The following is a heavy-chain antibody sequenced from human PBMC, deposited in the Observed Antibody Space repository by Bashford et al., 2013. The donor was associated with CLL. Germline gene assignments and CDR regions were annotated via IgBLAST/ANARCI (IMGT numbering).Heavy chain of an antibody. Sequence: ASVKVSCRASGYVFTNFGFYWVRQGPGQGLEWMGWINPNSGGTNYAQKFQGRVTMTRDTSISTAYMELSRLRSDDTAVYYCARDYGDYRDDAFDIWGQGTMVTVSS. CDR2: INPNSGGT. CDR3: ARDYGDYRDDAFDI. J-gene: IGHJ3*02. CDR1: GYVFTNFG. D-gene: IGHD4-17*01. V-gene: IGHV1-2*02.